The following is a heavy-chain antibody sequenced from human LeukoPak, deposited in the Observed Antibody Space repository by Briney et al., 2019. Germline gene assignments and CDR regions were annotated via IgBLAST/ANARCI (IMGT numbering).Heavy chain of an antibody. V-gene: IGHV4-31*03. J-gene: IGHJ4*02. CDR2: IYYSGST. D-gene: IGHD6-19*01. Sequence: PSQTLSLTCTVSGGSISSGGYYWSWIRQHPGKGLEWIGYIYYSGSTYYNPSLKSRVTISVDTSKNQFSLKLSSVTAADTAVYYCASATSPGYSSGPHFDYWGQGTLVTVSS. CDR1: GGSISSGGYY. CDR3: ASATSPGYSSGPHFDY.